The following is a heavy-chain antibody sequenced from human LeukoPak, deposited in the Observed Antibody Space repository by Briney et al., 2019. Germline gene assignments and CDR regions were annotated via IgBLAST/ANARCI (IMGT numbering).Heavy chain of an antibody. V-gene: IGHV4-4*07. Sequence: SETLSLTCTVSGGSISRYYWSWIRQPAGKGLEWIGRIYTSGSTNYNPSLKSRVTMSVDTSKNQFSLKLSSVTAADTAVYYCARDGLVPVRGSYYGMDVWGQGTTVTVSS. D-gene: IGHD3-10*01. CDR2: IYTSGST. J-gene: IGHJ6*02. CDR1: GGSISRYY. CDR3: ARDGLVPVRGSYYGMDV.